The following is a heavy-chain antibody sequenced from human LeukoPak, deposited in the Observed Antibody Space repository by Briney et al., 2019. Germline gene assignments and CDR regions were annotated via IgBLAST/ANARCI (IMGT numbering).Heavy chain of an antibody. CDR3: ARGEEFGEFFDY. CDR1: VYTFTSYD. CDR2: MNPNSGNT. J-gene: IGHJ4*02. V-gene: IGHV1-8*01. Sequence: ASVKVSCKASVYTFTSYDINWVRQATGQGREWVGWMNPNSGNTGYAQKFQGRVTMTRNTSISTAYMELSSLRSEDTAVYYCARGEEFGEFFDYWGEGTLVTVSS. D-gene: IGHD3-10*01.